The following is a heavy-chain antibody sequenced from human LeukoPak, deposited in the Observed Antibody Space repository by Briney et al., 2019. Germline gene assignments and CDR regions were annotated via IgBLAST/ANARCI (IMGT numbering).Heavy chain of an antibody. CDR3: AKELDPHPYDSSGYPPPLDY. Sequence: GGSLRLSCAASGFTFSSYAMSWVRQAPGKGLEWVSAISGSGGSTYYADSVKGRFTISRDNSKNTLYLQMNSLRAEDTAVYYCAKELDPHPYDSSGYPPPLDYWGQGTLVTVSS. CDR1: GFTFSSYA. V-gene: IGHV3-23*01. J-gene: IGHJ4*02. D-gene: IGHD3-22*01. CDR2: ISGSGGST.